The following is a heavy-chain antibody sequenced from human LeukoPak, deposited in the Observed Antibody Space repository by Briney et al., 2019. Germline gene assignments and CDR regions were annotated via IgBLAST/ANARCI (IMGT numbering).Heavy chain of an antibody. Sequence: SETLSLTCGVSGYSIGSGYYWGWIRQPPGKGLERIGYIYYSGSTNYNPSLKSRVTISVDTSKNQFSLKLSSVTAADTAVYYCARVLGVITFDAFDIWGQGTMVTVSS. V-gene: IGHV4-38-2*01. D-gene: IGHD3-22*01. CDR2: IYYSGST. CDR1: GYSIGSGYY. J-gene: IGHJ3*02. CDR3: ARVLGVITFDAFDI.